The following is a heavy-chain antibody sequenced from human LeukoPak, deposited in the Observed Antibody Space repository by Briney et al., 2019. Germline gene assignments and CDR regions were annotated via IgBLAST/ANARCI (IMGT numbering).Heavy chain of an antibody. J-gene: IGHJ4*02. V-gene: IGHV3-21*01. D-gene: IGHD5-18*01. Sequence: GESLRLSCAASGFTFINYTMNWVRQAPGKGLEWVSSISSSSSYIYYADSMKGRFTISRDNAKSSLYLQMNSLRAEDTAVYYCAKDYGYTPYYFDYWGQGALVTVSS. CDR3: AKDYGYTPYYFDY. CDR2: ISSSSSYI. CDR1: GFTFINYT.